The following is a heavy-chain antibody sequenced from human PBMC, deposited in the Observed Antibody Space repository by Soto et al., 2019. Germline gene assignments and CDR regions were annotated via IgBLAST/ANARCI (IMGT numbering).Heavy chain of an antibody. CDR2: ISYDGRNR. J-gene: IGHJ6*02. CDR3: ASEYCSGGRCYYYGMDV. Sequence: PGGSLRLSCAASGFNFRRDGMHWVRQAPGKGLEWVAVISYDGRNRYYADSVKGRFAISRDDSKNTLYLQMNSLRAEDTAVYYCASEYCSGGRCYYYGMDVWGQGTTVTVSS. CDR1: GFNFRRDG. V-gene: IGHV3-30*03. D-gene: IGHD2-15*01.